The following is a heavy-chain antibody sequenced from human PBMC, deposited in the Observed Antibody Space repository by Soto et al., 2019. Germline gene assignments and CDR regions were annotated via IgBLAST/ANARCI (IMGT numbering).Heavy chain of an antibody. CDR2: IYYSGST. CDR1: GGSISSYY. CDR3: ARSVSGYVEIPNFDY. V-gene: IGHV4-59*01. Sequence: SETLSLTCTVSGGSISSYYWSWIRQPPGKGLEWIGYIYYSGSTNYNPSLKSRVTISVDTSKNQFSLKLSSVTAADTAVYYCARSVSGYVEIPNFDYWGQGTLVTVSS. D-gene: IGHD5-12*01. J-gene: IGHJ4*02.